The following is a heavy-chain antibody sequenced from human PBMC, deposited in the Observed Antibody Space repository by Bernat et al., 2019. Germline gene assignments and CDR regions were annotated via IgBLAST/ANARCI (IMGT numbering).Heavy chain of an antibody. D-gene: IGHD4-17*01. CDR3: ARVVLTVTNPFDY. J-gene: IGHJ4*02. Sequence: EVQLVESGGGLVQPGGSLRLSCAASGFTFSSYSMNWVRQAPGKGLEWVSYISSSSTIYYADSVKGRFTISRDKAKNSLYLQMNSLRDEDTAVYYCARVVLTVTNPFDYWGQGTLVTVSS. CDR1: GFTFSSYS. V-gene: IGHV3-48*02. CDR2: ISSSSTI.